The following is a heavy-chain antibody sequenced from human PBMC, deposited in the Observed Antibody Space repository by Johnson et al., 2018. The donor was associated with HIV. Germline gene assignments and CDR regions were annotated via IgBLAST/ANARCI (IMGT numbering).Heavy chain of an antibody. CDR3: ARLRGAFDI. Sequence: MQLVESGGGVVQPGRSLRLSCAASGFTFSSYAMHWVRQAPGKGLEWVAAISYDGSNKDYADSVKGRFTISRDNSKNTLYLQMNSLRAEDTAVYYCARLRGAFDIWGQGTMVTVSS. CDR1: GFTFSSYA. V-gene: IGHV3-30*04. J-gene: IGHJ3*02. CDR2: ISYDGSNK.